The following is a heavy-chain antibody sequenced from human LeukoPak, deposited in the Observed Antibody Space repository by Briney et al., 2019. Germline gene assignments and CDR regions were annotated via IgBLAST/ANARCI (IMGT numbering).Heavy chain of an antibody. CDR1: GFTFSSYG. CDR2: ISSSGSTI. J-gene: IGHJ4*02. CDR3: ATGEVSCGGDCYSSYDY. D-gene: IGHD2-21*02. V-gene: IGHV3-48*04. Sequence: GGTLRLSCAASGFTFSSYGMSWVRQAPGKGLEWVSYISSSGSTIYYADSVKGRFSISRDNGKNSMFLQMNSLRAEDTAVYYCATGEVSCGGDCYSSYDYWGQGTLVTVSS.